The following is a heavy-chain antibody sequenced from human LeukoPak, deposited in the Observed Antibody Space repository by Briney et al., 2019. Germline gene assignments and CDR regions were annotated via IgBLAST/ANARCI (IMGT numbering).Heavy chain of an antibody. CDR2: IYYSGST. CDR1: GGSISSYY. J-gene: IGHJ2*01. CDR3: ARRGYSSGWYNWYFDL. D-gene: IGHD6-19*01. Sequence: PSETLSLTCTVSGGSISSYYWSWIRQPPGKGLEWIGYIYYSGSTNYNPSLKSRVTISVDTSKNQFSLKLSSVTAADTAEYYCARRGYSSGWYNWYFDLWGRGTLVTVSS. V-gene: IGHV4-59*01.